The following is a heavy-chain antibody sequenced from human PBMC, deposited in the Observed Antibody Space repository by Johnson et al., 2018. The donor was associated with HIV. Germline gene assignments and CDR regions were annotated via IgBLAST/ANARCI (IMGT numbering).Heavy chain of an antibody. CDR1: GFTFDDYG. CDR3: ARGLQITFGGVIAPPDVFDI. D-gene: IGHD3-16*02. V-gene: IGHV3-20*04. Sequence: MQLVESGGGVVRPGGSLRLSCAASGFTFDDYGMNWVRQAPGKGLEWVSSINWNGGSTAYADSVKGRFTISRDNAKNSLYLQMNSLRAEDTALYYCARGLQITFGGVIAPPDVFDIWGQGTMVTVSS. CDR2: INWNGGST. J-gene: IGHJ3*02.